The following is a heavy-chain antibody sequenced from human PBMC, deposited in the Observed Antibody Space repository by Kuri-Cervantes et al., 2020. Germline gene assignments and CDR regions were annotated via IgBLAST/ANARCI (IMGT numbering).Heavy chain of an antibody. D-gene: IGHD6-19*01. CDR1: GYTFTGYY. CDR3: ARDAHSSGWYDAFDF. V-gene: IGHV1-2*02. CDR2: INPNSGGT. J-gene: IGHJ3*01. Sequence: ASVKVSCKASGYTFTGYYMHWVRQAPGQGLEGMGWINPNSGGTNYAQKFQGRVTMTRDTSISTAYMELSRLRSDDTAVYYCARDAHSSGWYDAFDFWGQGTMVTVSS.